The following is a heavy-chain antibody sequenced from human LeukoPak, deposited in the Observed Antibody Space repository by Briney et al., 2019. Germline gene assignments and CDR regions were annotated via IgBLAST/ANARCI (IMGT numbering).Heavy chain of an antibody. CDR2: IGTAGDI. D-gene: IGHD6-19*01. V-gene: IGHV3-13*01. J-gene: IGHJ3*02. Sequence: GGSLRLSCAASGFTFSNYDMHWVRQATGKGLEWVSGIGTAGDIYYPGSVKGRFTISRDNAKNSLYLQMNSLRAEDTALYYCAKEGAVAGTFDIWGQGTMVTVSS. CDR3: AKEGAVAGTFDI. CDR1: GFTFSNYD.